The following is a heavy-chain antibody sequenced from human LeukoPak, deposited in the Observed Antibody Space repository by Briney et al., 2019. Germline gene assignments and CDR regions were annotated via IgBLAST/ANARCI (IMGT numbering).Heavy chain of an antibody. CDR1: GFTFSSYW. CDR2: INSDGSST. Sequence: GGSLRLSCAASGFTFSSYWMHWARQAPGKGLVWVSRINSDGSSTSYADSVKGRFTISRDNAKNTLYLQMNSLRAEDTAVYYCARVRSGSSAGNYGMDVWGQGTTVTVSS. J-gene: IGHJ6*02. D-gene: IGHD1-26*01. V-gene: IGHV3-74*01. CDR3: ARVRSGSSAGNYGMDV.